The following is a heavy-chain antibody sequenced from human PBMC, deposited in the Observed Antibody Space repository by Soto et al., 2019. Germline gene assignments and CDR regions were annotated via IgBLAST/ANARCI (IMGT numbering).Heavy chain of an antibody. CDR2: IHSDGRTT. J-gene: IGHJ3*01. V-gene: IGHV3-74*01. Sequence: EVQLVESEGGLVQRGGSLRLSCAASGFTFNYYWMHWVRQAPGQGLVWVSRIHSDGRTTTYADSVKGRFTISRDNAKNTLYLQVNSLSAEDTAVYYCVRGEKGGFDLWGQGGTVTVSS. CDR3: VRGEKGGFDL. D-gene: IGHD2-15*01. CDR1: GFTFNYYW.